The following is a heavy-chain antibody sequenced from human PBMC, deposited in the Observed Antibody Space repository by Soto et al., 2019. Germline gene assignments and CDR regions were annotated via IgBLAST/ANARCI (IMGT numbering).Heavy chain of an antibody. CDR1: GYTLTELS. D-gene: IGHD1-7*01. CDR3: ATGSLITGTTRPYYYYGMDF. Sequence: GASVKVSCKVSGYTLTELSMHWVRQAPGKGLEWMGGFDPEDGETIYAQKFQGRVTMTEDTSTDTAYMELSSLRSEDTAVYYCATGSLITGTTRPYYYYGMDFWGQGTTVTVSS. V-gene: IGHV1-24*01. CDR2: FDPEDGET. J-gene: IGHJ6*02.